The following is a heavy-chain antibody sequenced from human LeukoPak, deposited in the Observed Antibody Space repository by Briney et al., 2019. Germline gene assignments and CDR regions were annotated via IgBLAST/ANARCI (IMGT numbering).Heavy chain of an antibody. CDR3: ARGLSVAVAPRGYFDY. CDR1: GYTFTSYD. V-gene: IGHV1-8*03. D-gene: IGHD6-19*01. Sequence: ASVKVSCKASGYTFTSYDINWVRQATGQGLEWMGWMNPNSGNTGYAQKFQGRVTITRNTSISTAYMELSSLRSEDTAVYYCARGLSVAVAPRGYFDYWGQGTLVTVSS. CDR2: MNPNSGNT. J-gene: IGHJ4*02.